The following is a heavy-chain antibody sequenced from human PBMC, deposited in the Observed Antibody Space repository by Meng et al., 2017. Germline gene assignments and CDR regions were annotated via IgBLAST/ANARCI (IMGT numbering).Heavy chain of an antibody. V-gene: IGHV4-34*01. CDR2: INHSGST. Sequence: HLKLGGEGLLKPSERLSLLCAVYGGSFSGYYWSWIRQPPGKGLEWIGEINHSGSTNYNPSLKSRVTISVDTSKNQFSLKLSSVTAADTAVYYCARGRSGTWPWYFDLWGRGTLVTVSS. J-gene: IGHJ2*01. D-gene: IGHD1-1*01. CDR1: GGSFSGYY. CDR3: ARGRSGTWPWYFDL.